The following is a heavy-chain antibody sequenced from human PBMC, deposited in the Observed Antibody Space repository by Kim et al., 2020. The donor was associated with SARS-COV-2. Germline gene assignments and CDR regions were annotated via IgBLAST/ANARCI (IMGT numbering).Heavy chain of an antibody. CDR3: AKDSGDYYDSSGYSYGGFDY. V-gene: IGHV3-9*01. D-gene: IGHD3-22*01. Sequence: RFTISRDNAKNSLYLQMNSLRAEDTALYYCAKDSGDYYDSSGYSYGGFDYWGQGTLVTVSS. J-gene: IGHJ4*02.